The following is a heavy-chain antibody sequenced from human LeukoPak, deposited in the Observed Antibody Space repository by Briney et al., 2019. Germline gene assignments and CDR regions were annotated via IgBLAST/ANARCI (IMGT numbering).Heavy chain of an antibody. J-gene: IGHJ6*03. V-gene: IGHV1-18*01. CDR1: GYIFISNG. CDR2: ISAYNGNT. Sequence: ASVKDSCKASGYIFISNGISWVGQAAGRGGEGMGWISAYNGNTNFAQKLQGRVTMTTDTSTSTAYMELRSLRSDDTAVYYCARVLGSADYYYMDVWGKGTTVTVSS. D-gene: IGHD6-19*01. CDR3: ARVLGSADYYYMDV.